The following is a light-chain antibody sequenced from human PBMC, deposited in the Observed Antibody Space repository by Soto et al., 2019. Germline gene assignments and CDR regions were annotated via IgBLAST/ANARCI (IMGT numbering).Light chain of an antibody. J-gene: IGKJ5*01. CDR2: ASS. CDR1: QGISSY. Sequence: DIQLTQSPSFLSASVGDRVTITCRASQGISSYLAWYQQTPGKAPKLLIYASSTLQSGVPSRFSGIGSGTEFTLTISSLQPEDFATYYCQQLNTFPVTFGQGTRLDI. CDR3: QQLNTFPVT. V-gene: IGKV1-9*01.